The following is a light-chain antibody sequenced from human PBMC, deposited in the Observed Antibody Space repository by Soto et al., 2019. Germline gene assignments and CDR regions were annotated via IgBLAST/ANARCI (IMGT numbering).Light chain of an antibody. CDR3: QQRNVWPPIT. Sequence: DIQMTQSPSTRSAPIVDRVNITCLASRTISSWLAWYQQKAGQAPKLLIYATSGLQSGVPSRFSGSGSGTEFTPTINSLEPEDFAVYYCQQRNVWPPITFGQGTRLEIK. J-gene: IGKJ5*01. V-gene: IGKV1-5*01. CDR1: RTISSW. CDR2: ATS.